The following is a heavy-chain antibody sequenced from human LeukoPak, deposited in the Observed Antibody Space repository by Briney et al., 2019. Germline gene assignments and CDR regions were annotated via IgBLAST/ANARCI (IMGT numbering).Heavy chain of an antibody. J-gene: IGHJ6*02. D-gene: IGHD5-12*01. CDR2: ISYDGSNK. Sequence: PGGSLRLSCAASGFTFSSYGMHWVRQAPGKGLEWVAVISYDGSNKYYADSVKGRFTISRDNSKNTLYLQMDSLRAEDTGIYYCAKGVGYGGMDVWGQGTTVTVSS. V-gene: IGHV3-30*18. CDR3: AKGVGYGGMDV. CDR1: GFTFSSYG.